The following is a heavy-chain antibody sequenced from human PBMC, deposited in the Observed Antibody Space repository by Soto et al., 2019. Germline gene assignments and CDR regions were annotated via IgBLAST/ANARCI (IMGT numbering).Heavy chain of an antibody. Sequence: QGQLVQSGAEVKKPGASVKVSCKASGYAFTSYGISWVRQAPGQGLEWMGWISAYNGNTNYAQKLQGRVTMTTDTSTRTAYMELRRLRSDDTAVYYCAREGRTGPDYYYYYMHVWGTGTTVTVSS. J-gene: IGHJ6*03. V-gene: IGHV1-18*01. CDR2: ISAYNGNT. CDR3: AREGRTGPDYYYYYMHV. CDR1: GYAFTSYG. D-gene: IGHD3-10*01.